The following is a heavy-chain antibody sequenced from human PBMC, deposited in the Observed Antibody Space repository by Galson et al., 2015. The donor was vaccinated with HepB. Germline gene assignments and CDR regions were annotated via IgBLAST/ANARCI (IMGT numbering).Heavy chain of an antibody. CDR1: GFTLSSTH. CDR2: IYSGGAT. CDR3: ARERFMDV. J-gene: IGHJ6*04. V-gene: IGHV3-53*01. Sequence: SLRLSCAASGFTLSSTHLTWVRQAPGTGLEWVALIYSGGATEYADSVKGRFTISRDNFKNTVYLQMNSLRVEDTAIYYCARERFMDVWGRGTTVTVSS.